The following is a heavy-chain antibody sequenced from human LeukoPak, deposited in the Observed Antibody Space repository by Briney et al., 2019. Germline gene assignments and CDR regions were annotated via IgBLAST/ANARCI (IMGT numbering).Heavy chain of an antibody. CDR1: GFTFSSYG. V-gene: IGHV3-23*01. J-gene: IGHJ4*02. Sequence: GGSLRLSCAASGFTFSSYGMSWVRQAPGKGLEWVSAISGSGGSTYYADSVKGRFTISRDNSKNTLYLQMNSLRAEDTAVYYCLRSAVWGSSPPHPFDYWGQGTLVTVSS. D-gene: IGHD3-16*01. CDR3: LRSAVWGSSPPHPFDY. CDR2: ISGSGGST.